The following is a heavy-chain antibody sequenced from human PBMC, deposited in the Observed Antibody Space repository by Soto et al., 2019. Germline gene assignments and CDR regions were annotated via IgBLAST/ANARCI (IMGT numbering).Heavy chain of an antibody. Sequence: GGSLRLSCAASGFTFSSYAMSWVRQAPGKGLEWVSAISGSGGSTYYEDSVKGRFTISRDNSKNTLYLQMNSLRAEDTAVYYCAKDSGYDRSFDYWGQGTLVTVSS. J-gene: IGHJ4*02. D-gene: IGHD5-12*01. CDR1: GFTFSSYA. CDR2: ISGSGGST. V-gene: IGHV3-23*01. CDR3: AKDSGYDRSFDY.